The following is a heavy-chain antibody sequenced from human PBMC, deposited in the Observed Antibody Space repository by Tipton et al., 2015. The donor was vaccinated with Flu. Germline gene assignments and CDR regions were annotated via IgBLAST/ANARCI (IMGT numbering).Heavy chain of an antibody. J-gene: IGHJ4*02. CDR1: GGSINGYY. CDR2: VYTSGRT. Sequence: TLSLTCTISGGSINGYYWSWIRQPAGKGLEWIGRVYTSGRTNYNPSLQSRVRISIDTSKNQFSLMLMSVTAADTAVYYCAREKIPSSYYYDSSGYTNYFDYWGQGALVTVSS. CDR3: AREKIPSSYYYDSSGYTNYFDY. D-gene: IGHD3-22*01. V-gene: IGHV4-4*07.